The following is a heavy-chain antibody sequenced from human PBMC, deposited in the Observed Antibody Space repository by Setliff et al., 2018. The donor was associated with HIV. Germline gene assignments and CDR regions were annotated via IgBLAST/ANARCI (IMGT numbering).Heavy chain of an antibody. Sequence: SVKVSCKASGGTFSDYAISWVRQAPGQGPEWMGGIIPMIGLATYAQKFQGRVTITTDESTSTAYMELSSLTSEDTAMYYCAREDGFCSGGSCYLDFWGQGALVTVSS. D-gene: IGHD2-15*01. CDR2: IIPMIGLA. CDR1: GGTFSDYA. J-gene: IGHJ4*02. V-gene: IGHV1-69*05. CDR3: AREDGFCSGGSCYLDF.